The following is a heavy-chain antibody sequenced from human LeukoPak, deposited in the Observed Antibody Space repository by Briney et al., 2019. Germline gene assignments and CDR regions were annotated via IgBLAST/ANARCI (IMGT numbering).Heavy chain of an antibody. D-gene: IGHD3-10*01. CDR2: TYHSGST. CDR3: ARDVIAYSFGEGGHFDY. V-gene: IGHV4-38-2*02. J-gene: IGHJ4*02. CDR1: GYSISSGYY. Sequence: PSETLSLTCTVSGYSISSGYYWGWIRQPPGKGLEWIGSTYHSGSTYYNPSLKSRVTISVDTSKNQFSLKLSSVTAADTAVYYCARDVIAYSFGEGGHFDYWGQGTLVTVSS.